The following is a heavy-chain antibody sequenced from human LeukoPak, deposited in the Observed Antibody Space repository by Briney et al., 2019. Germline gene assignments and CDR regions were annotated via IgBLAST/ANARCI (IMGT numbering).Heavy chain of an antibody. J-gene: IGHJ4*02. D-gene: IGHD5-24*01. CDR3: ASGRDGYNHYFDY. Sequence: SVKVSCKASGGTFSNYAISWVRQAPGQGLEWMGRIIPILGIANYAQKFQGRVTITADKSTSTAYMELSSLRSEDTAVYYCASGRDGYNHYFDYWGQGTLVTVSS. CDR2: IIPILGIA. V-gene: IGHV1-69*04. CDR1: GGTFSNYA.